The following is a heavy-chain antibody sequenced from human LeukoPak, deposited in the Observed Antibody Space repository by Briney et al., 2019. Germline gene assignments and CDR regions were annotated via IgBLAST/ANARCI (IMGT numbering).Heavy chain of an antibody. D-gene: IGHD4-23*01. V-gene: IGHV3-74*01. J-gene: IGHJ4*02. CDR3: AREKVGTPRLFDY. Sequence: GESLKISCAASGFTFSSYWMHWARQAPGKGLVWVSRINSDESSTSYADSVKGRFTISRDNAKNTLYLQMNSLRAEDTAVYYCAREKVGTPRLFDYWGQGTLVTVSS. CDR2: INSDESST. CDR1: GFTFSSYW.